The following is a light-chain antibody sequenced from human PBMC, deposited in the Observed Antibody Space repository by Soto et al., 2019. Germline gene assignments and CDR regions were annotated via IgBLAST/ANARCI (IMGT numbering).Light chain of an antibody. Sequence: DIHMTQSPSSLAVPFGDRVTITFRTSQSISSWLAWYQQKPGKAPKLLIYKASTLKSGVPSRFSGSGSGTEFTLTISSLQPDDFATYYCQHYNSYSEAFGQGTKVDI. V-gene: IGKV1-5*03. CDR2: KAS. J-gene: IGKJ1*01. CDR1: QSISSW. CDR3: QHYNSYSEA.